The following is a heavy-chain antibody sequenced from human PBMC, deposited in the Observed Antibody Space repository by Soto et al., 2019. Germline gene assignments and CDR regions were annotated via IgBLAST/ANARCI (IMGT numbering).Heavy chain of an antibody. CDR2: ISSSSSTI. CDR3: AREGYGDYGSRYYYYMDV. D-gene: IGHD4-17*01. CDR1: GFTFSSYS. Sequence: EVQLVESGGGVVQPGGSLRLSCAASGFTFSSYSMNWVRQAPGKGLEWVSYISSSSSTIYYADSVKGRFTISRDNAKNSLYLQMNSLRAEDTAVYYCAREGYGDYGSRYYYYMDVLGKGTTVTVSS. V-gene: IGHV3-48*01. J-gene: IGHJ6*03.